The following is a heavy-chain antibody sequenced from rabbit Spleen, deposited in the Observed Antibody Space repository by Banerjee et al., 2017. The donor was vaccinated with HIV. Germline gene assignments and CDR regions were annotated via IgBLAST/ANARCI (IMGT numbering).Heavy chain of an antibody. D-gene: IGHD8-1*01. CDR1: GFDFSAYTF. V-gene: IGHV1S45*01. CDR2: IDTGSRDFT. J-gene: IGHJ6*01. CDR3: ARDTGTSFSTYGMDL. Sequence: QEQLVESGGDLVQPGASLTLTCTASGFDFSAYTFMCWVRQAPGKGLEWIACIDTGSRDFTYYASWAKGRFTISKTSSTTVTLQMTSLTVADTATYFGARDTGTSFSTYGMDLWGPGTLVTVS.